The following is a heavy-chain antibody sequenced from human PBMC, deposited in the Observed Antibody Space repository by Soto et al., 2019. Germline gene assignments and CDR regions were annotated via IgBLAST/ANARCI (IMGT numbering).Heavy chain of an antibody. V-gene: IGHV1-69*04. CDR2: IIPILGIA. J-gene: IGHJ6*03. CDR1: GGTFSSYA. CDR3: ARLRETGAATIPYYYYMDV. D-gene: IGHD5-12*01. Sequence: SVKVSCKASGGTFSSYAISWVRQAPGQGLEWMGRIIPILGIANYAQKFQGRVTITADKSTSTAYMELSSLRSEDTAVYYCARLRETGAATIPYYYYMDVWGKGTTVTVSS.